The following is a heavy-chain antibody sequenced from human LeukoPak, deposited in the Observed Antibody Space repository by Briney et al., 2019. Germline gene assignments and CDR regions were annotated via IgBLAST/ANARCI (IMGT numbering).Heavy chain of an antibody. Sequence: GASVRVSCTASGCTFSNYAISWVRQAPGQGLEWVGVIIPIFGTANYAQKFQGRVTITADKSTSTAYMELNSLRSDDTAVYYCARNQPSSSLDYWGQGTLVTVSS. CDR2: IIPIFGTA. D-gene: IGHD6-13*01. J-gene: IGHJ4*02. V-gene: IGHV1-69*06. CDR3: ARNQPSSSLDY. CDR1: GCTFSNYA.